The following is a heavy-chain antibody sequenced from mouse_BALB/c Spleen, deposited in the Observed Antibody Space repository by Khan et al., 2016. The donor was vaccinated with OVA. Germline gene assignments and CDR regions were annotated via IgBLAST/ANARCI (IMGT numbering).Heavy chain of an antibody. D-gene: IGHD2-10*01. J-gene: IGHJ4*01. Sequence: VQLQESGPGLVAPSQSLSITCTISGFSLTNYGVHWVRQPPGKGLEWLVVIWSDGTTTYDSALKSRLTISKDNSKSQVFLKMDSLQTDDTAMYYGARQPYFHYYVMDYGGQGTSVTVSS. CDR3: ARQPYFHYYVMDY. V-gene: IGHV2-6-1*01. CDR1: GFSLTNYG. CDR2: IWSDGTT.